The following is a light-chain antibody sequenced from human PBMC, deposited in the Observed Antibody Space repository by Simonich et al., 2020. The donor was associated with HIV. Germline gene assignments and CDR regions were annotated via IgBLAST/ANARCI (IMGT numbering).Light chain of an antibody. CDR2: GAS. CDR3: QQRSHWIT. Sequence: EIVMTQSPATLSVSPGERAPLSRRARQSVGSHLAWYQQKPGQAPRLLIYGASTRATGIPARVSGSGFGTEFTLTISSMQSEDFAVYYCQQRSHWITFGQGTRLEIK. V-gene: IGKV3-15*01. CDR1: QSVGSH. J-gene: IGKJ5*01.